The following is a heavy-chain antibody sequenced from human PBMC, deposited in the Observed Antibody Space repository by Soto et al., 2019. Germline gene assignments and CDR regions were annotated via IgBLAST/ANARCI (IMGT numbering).Heavy chain of an antibody. J-gene: IGHJ4*02. CDR1: GGSISTGGYY. D-gene: IGHD3-10*01. CDR3: ARGLSGTLFDH. V-gene: IGHV4-31*03. Sequence: QVQLQESGPGLVKPSQTLSLTCTVSGGSISTGGYYWTWIRQHPGKGLEWIGYIYYSGSTYSIPSLKSRVTISVDTSKNQFSLKLISVTAADTAVSYCARGLSGTLFDHVGQGTLVTVSS. CDR2: IYYSGST.